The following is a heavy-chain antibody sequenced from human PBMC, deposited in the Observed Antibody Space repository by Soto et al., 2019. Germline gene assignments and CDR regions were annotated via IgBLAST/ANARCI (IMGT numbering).Heavy chain of an antibody. CDR2: ISAYNGNT. Sequence: QGQLVQSVGEVKKPGASLKVSCKASGYNFILHGISWVRQAPGQGLEWMGWISAYNGNTNYAQNFQDRVTMTTDPSTSTVNMELRSLRSDDTAVYYCARVWYDGNSGAFDIWGQGTKVNVSS. V-gene: IGHV1-18*01. D-gene: IGHD3-10*01. J-gene: IGHJ3*02. CDR3: ARVWYDGNSGAFDI. CDR1: GYNFILHG.